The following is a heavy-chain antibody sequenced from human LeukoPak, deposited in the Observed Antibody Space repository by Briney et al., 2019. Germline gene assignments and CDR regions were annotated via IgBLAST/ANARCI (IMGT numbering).Heavy chain of an antibody. D-gene: IGHD6-13*01. V-gene: IGHV4-4*07. J-gene: IGHJ4*02. CDR3: ARGIGSWYEVRDKSFDY. CDR2: IYTSGST. CDR1: GGSISSYY. Sequence: SSETLSLTCTVSGGSISSYYWSWIRQPAGKGLEWIGRIYTSGSTNYNPSLKSRVTMSVDTSKNQFSLKLSSVTAADTAVYYCARGIGSWYEVRDKSFDYWGQGTLVTVSS.